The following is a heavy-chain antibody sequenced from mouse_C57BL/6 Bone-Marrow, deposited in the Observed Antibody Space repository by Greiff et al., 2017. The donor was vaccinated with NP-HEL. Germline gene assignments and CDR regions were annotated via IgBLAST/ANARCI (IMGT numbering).Heavy chain of an antibody. CDR2: INPNNGGT. CDR3: ARSRGGYWFAY. V-gene: IGHV1-18*01. J-gene: IGHJ3*01. CDR1: GYTFTDYN. Sequence: EVMLVESGPELVKPGASVKIPCKASGYTFTDYNMDWVKQSHGKSLEWIGDINPNNGGTIYNQKFKGKATLTVDKSSSTAYMELRSLTSEDTAVYYCARSRGGYWFAYWGQGTLVTVSA. D-gene: IGHD1-1*02.